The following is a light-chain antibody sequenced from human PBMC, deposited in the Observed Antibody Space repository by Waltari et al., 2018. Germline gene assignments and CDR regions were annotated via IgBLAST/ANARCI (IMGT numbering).Light chain of an antibody. CDR3: SSYASSSTLWV. V-gene: IGLV2-14*01. CDR1: SSDVGGYKY. J-gene: IGLJ3*02. CDR2: EVS. Sequence: QSALTQPASVSGSPGQSITISCTGTSSDVGGYKYVSWYQQHPGKAPKLMIYEVSNRPSGIFSRFSGSKSGNMASLTISGLQAEDEADYYCSSYASSSTLWVFGGGTKLTVL.